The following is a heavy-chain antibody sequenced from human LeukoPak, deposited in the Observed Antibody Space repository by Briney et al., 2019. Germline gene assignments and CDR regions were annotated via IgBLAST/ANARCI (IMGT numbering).Heavy chain of an antibody. Sequence: SETLSLTCAVSGGSISSYYWSWIRQPPGKGLEWIGYIYTSGSTNYNPSLKSRVTISVDTSKNQFSLQLNSVTPEDTAVYYCVRDANWGLDALDIWGQGTMVTVSS. V-gene: IGHV4-4*09. CDR3: VRDANWGLDALDI. CDR1: GGSISSYY. D-gene: IGHD7-27*01. J-gene: IGHJ3*02. CDR2: IYTSGST.